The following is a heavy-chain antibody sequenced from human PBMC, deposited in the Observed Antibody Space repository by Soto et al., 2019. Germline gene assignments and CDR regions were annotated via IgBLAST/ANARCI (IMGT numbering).Heavy chain of an antibody. CDR2: MNPQSGET. Sequence: QVQLVQSGAEVRRPGASVKVSCKASGYSFTSLHCNWVRPANGQGLEWIGWMNPQSGETGYEQRFKGRVTMTRDISLSAAYRELRSLTSHDTAVYFGAIGSPGPVDHWGQGTLVTVSS. CDR1: GYSFTSLH. V-gene: IGHV1-8*01. J-gene: IGHJ4*02. CDR3: AIGSPGPVDH. D-gene: IGHD6-19*01.